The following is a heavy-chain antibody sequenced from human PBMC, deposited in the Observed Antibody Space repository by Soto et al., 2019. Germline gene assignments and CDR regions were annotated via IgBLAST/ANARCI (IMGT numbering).Heavy chain of an antibody. CDR2: IYYSGST. V-gene: IGHV4-59*01. CDR1: GGSISSYY. Sequence: TSETLSLTCTVSGGSISSYYWSWIRQPPGKGLEWIGYIYYSGSTNYNPSLKSRVTISVDTSKNQFSLKLSSVTAADTAVYYCASTETNDGYKGGFDYWGQGTLVTVSS. CDR3: ASTETNDGYKGGFDY. J-gene: IGHJ4*02. D-gene: IGHD5-12*01.